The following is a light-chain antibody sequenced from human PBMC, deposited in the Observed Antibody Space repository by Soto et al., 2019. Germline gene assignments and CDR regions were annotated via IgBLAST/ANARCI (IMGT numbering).Light chain of an antibody. CDR1: SSNIGAGYA. CDR3: QSYDSSLSGWV. V-gene: IGLV1-40*01. CDR2: GNS. J-gene: IGLJ3*02. Sequence: QPVLTQPPSVSGAPGQRVTSSCTGSSSNIGAGYAVHWYQQLPGTAPKLLIYGNSNRPSGVPDRFSGSKSGTSASLAITGLQAEDEADYYCQSYDSSLSGWVFGGGTKLTVL.